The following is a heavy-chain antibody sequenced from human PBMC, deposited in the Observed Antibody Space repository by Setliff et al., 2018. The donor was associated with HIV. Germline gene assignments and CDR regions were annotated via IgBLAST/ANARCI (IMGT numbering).Heavy chain of an antibody. V-gene: IGHV4-59*08. CDR3: ARHSPSDY. CDR2: IYNSAST. J-gene: IGHJ4*02. CDR1: GDSISTDY. Sequence: SETLSLTCTVSGDSISTDYWTWIRQPPGKGLEWIGYIYNSASTSNNPSLKSRVTISVDTSKNQFSLKLSSVTAADTAVYYCARHSPSDYWGQGTLVTVS.